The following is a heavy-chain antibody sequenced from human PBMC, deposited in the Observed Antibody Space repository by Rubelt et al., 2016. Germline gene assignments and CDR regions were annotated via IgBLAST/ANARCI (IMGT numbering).Heavy chain of an antibody. CDR3: ARDYGDY. J-gene: IGHJ4*02. Sequence: EVQLVESGGDLVQPGESLRLSCASSGFTFSRYWLNWFRQAPGKGLEWVANIKQDERAEHYADVGKGRFTISRDNAKNSVYLQMKSLRAEDTAVYYCARDYGDYWGQGTLVTVSS. D-gene: IGHD4-17*01. CDR1: GFTFSRYW. CDR2: IKQDERAE. V-gene: IGHV3-7*04.